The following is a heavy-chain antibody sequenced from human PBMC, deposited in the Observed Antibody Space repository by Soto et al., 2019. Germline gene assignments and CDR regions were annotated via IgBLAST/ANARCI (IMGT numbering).Heavy chain of an antibody. CDR2: ISAYNGNT. CDR3: ARGYSSGWPDYYGMDV. D-gene: IGHD6-19*01. CDR1: GYTFTSYG. V-gene: IGHV1-18*04. Sequence: QVQLVQSGAEVKKPGASVKVSCKASGYTFTSYGISWVRQAPGQGLEWMGWISAYNGNTNYAQKLQGRVTMTTDTSTRTAYMERRSLRSDDTAVYYCARGYSSGWPDYYGMDVWGQGTTVTVSS. J-gene: IGHJ6*02.